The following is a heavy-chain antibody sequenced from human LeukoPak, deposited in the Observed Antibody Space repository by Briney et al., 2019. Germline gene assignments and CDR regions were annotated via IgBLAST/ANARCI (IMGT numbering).Heavy chain of an antibody. CDR2: IKQDGSDK. CDR3: AKGGASVTRYVDY. Sequence: PGGSLRLSCAASGFTFSSYSMNWVRQAPGKGLEWVANIKQDGSDKYYVDSVKGRFTISRDNSQNTLYLQMNSLRPEDTAVYYCAKGGASVTRYVDYWGQGTLVTVSS. CDR1: GFTFSSYS. D-gene: IGHD4-17*01. V-gene: IGHV3-7*01. J-gene: IGHJ4*02.